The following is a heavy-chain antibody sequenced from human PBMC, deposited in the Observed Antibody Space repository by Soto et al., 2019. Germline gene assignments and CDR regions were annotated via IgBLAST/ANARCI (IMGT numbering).Heavy chain of an antibody. CDR3: ARVLGVTLPCDY. CDR1: GYTFTTYY. V-gene: IGHV1-46*01. Sequence: WASVKVSCKASGYTFTTYYMHWVRQAPGQGLEWMGIINPSGGSTSYAQKLQGRVTMTRDTSISTAYMELSRLRSDDTAVYYCARVLGVTLPCDYWGQGTLVTVSS. D-gene: IGHD3-10*01. CDR2: INPSGGST. J-gene: IGHJ4*02.